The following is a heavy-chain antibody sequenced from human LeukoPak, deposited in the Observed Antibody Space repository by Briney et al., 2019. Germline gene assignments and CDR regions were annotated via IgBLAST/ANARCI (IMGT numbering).Heavy chain of an antibody. CDR3: ARGADFWSGYSDLYYFDY. J-gene: IGHJ4*02. V-gene: IGHV4-61*02. CDR2: IYTSGST. Sequence: SETLCLTCTVSGGSISSGSYYWSWIRQPAGKGLEWIGRIYTSGSTNYNPSLKSRVTISVDTSKNQFSLKLSSVTAADTAVYYCARGADFWSGYSDLYYFDYWGQGTLVTVSS. CDR1: GGSISSGSYY. D-gene: IGHD3-3*01.